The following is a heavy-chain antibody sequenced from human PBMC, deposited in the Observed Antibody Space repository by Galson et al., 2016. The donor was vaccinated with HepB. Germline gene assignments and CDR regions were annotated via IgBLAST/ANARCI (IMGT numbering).Heavy chain of an antibody. Sequence: SLRLSCAASEFTFNAYVMHWVRQAPGKGLEWAAVVWYDGSKKYYADSVKGRFTISRDISKNTLCLQMNNLRVEDTAVYYCARDEGEYSLFDSWDQGTTVRGSS. CDR2: VWYDGSKK. J-gene: IGHJ4*03. V-gene: IGHV3-33*08. CDR1: EFTFNAYV. D-gene: IGHD5-18*01. CDR3: ARDEGEYSLFDS.